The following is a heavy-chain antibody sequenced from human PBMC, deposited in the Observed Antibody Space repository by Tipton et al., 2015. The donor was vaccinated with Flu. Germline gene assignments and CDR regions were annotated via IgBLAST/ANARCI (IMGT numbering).Heavy chain of an antibody. J-gene: IGHJ5*02. CDR2: VSRTGST. CDR1: GDSISSDYY. D-gene: IGHD4-11*01. CDR3: ARQDYSNYVSDPKSWFDP. Sequence: TLSLTCAVSGDSISSDYYWGWIRQFPGKGLEWIGTVSRTGSTIYNPSLKSRVTLSIDTSKNQFSLKMKSVTATDMAVYYCARQDYSNYVSDPKSWFDPWGQGTLVAVSS. V-gene: IGHV4-38-2*01.